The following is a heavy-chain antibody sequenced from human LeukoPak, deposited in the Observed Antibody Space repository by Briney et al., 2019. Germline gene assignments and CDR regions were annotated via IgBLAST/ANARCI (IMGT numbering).Heavy chain of an antibody. J-gene: IGHJ4*02. Sequence: PGGSLRLSCAASGFTFSSYGMSWVRQAPGKGLEWVSAISGSGGSTYYADSVKGRFTISRDSSKNTLYLQMNSLRAEDTAVYYCAKDGGLSTWHYFDYWGQGTLVTVSS. D-gene: IGHD3-16*01. V-gene: IGHV3-23*01. CDR2: ISGSGGST. CDR1: GFTFSSYG. CDR3: AKDGGLSTWHYFDY.